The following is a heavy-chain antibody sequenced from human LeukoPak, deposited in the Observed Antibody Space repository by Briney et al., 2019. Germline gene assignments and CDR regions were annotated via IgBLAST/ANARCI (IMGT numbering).Heavy chain of an antibody. Sequence: PGGSLRLSCAASGFTFSDYWMSWVRQAPGKGLEWVANIKQDGSEEYYVDSVRGRFTISRDNAKNSLYLQMNSLRVDDTAVYYCARRSGLEYWGQGTLVTVSS. D-gene: IGHD3-3*01. J-gene: IGHJ4*02. CDR2: IKQDGSEE. CDR1: GFTFSDYW. V-gene: IGHV3-7*01. CDR3: ARRSGLEY.